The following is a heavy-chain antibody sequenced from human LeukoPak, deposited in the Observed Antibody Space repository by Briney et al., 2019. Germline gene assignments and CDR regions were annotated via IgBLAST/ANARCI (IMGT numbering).Heavy chain of an antibody. CDR1: GGSISSYY. CDR3: ARVTGYVIEDNFDY. Sequence: PSETLSLTCTVCGGSISSYYWSWIRQPPGKGLEWIGYIYYSGSTNYNPSLKSRVTISVDTSKNQFSLKLRSVTAADTAVYYCARVTGYVIEDNFDYWGQGTLVTVSS. J-gene: IGHJ4*02. V-gene: IGHV4-59*01. CDR2: IYYSGST. D-gene: IGHD2-15*01.